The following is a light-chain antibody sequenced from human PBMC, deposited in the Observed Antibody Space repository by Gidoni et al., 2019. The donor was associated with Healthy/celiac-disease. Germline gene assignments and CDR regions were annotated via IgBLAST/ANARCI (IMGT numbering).Light chain of an antibody. Sequence: EIVLTQSPATLSLSPGERATLSCRASQSVSSYLAWYQQKPGQAPRILIYDASNRATGIPARFSGSGSGTDFTLTISSLEPEDFAVDYCQQRSNWPPLTFXGXTKVEIK. J-gene: IGKJ4*01. V-gene: IGKV3-11*01. CDR2: DAS. CDR1: QSVSSY. CDR3: QQRSNWPPLT.